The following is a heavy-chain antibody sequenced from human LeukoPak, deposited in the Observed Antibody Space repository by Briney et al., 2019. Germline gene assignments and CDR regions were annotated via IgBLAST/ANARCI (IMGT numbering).Heavy chain of an antibody. Sequence: KPSQTLSLTCTVSGGSISSGSYYWSWIRQPAGKGLEWIGRIYTSGSTNYNPSPKSRVPLSVATSKNQFSLKLSSVTAADTAVYYCAREPGHYGGPGGYWGQGTLVTVSS. J-gene: IGHJ4*02. V-gene: IGHV4-61*02. CDR2: IYTSGST. CDR3: AREPGHYGGPGGY. D-gene: IGHD4-23*01. CDR1: GGSISSGSYY.